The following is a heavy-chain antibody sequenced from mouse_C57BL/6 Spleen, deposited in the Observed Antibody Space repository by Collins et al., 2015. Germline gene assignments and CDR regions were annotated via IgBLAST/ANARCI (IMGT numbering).Heavy chain of an antibody. J-gene: IGHJ3*01. CDR3: ARGGDYGFAY. Sequence: VQLQQSGTVLARPGASVKISCKASGYSFTSYYIHWVKQRPGQGLEWIGWIYPGSGNTKYNEKFKGKATLTADTSSSTAYMQLSSLTSEDSAVYYCARGGDYGFAYWGQGTLVTVSA. CDR2: IYPGSGNT. CDR1: GYSFTSYY. V-gene: IGHV1-66*01. D-gene: IGHD2-4*01.